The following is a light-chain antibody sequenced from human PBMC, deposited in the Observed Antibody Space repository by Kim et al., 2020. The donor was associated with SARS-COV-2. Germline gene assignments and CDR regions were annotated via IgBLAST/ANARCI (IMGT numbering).Light chain of an antibody. CDR2: QAS. CDR3: QHYNSDSQT. J-gene: IGKJ1*01. Sequence: ASVGDRVTITCRDSQSISSWLAWYQQKPGKAPKLLIYQASTLQSGVPSRFSGSGSGTEFTLTISSLQPDDFATYYCQHYNSDSQTFGQGTKVEIK. V-gene: IGKV1-5*03. CDR1: QSISSW.